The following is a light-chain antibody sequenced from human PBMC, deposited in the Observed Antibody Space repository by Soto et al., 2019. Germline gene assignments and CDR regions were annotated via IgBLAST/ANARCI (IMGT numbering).Light chain of an antibody. CDR1: QSISSW. J-gene: IGKJ1*01. Sequence: DIQMTQSPSTLSASVGDRVTITCRASQSISSWLAWYQQKPGKAPKLLIYDASSLESGVPSRFRGSGSGTEIPPNISRLPPDDFANYYCQPDKSYWAVGQGTKVEIK. CDR2: DAS. CDR3: QPDKSYWA. V-gene: IGKV1-5*01.